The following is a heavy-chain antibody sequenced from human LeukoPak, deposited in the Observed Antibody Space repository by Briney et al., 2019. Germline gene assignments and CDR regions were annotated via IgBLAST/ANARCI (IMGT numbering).Heavy chain of an antibody. CDR1: GYTFTSYG. V-gene: IGHV1-18*01. Sequence: ASVKVSCKASGYTFTSYGISWVRQAPGQGLEWMGWISAYNGNTNYAQKLQGRVTMTTDTSTSTAYMELSRLRSDDTAVYYCARYCSGGSCYLDALDIWGQGTMVTVSS. J-gene: IGHJ3*02. CDR2: ISAYNGNT. CDR3: ARYCSGGSCYLDALDI. D-gene: IGHD2-15*01.